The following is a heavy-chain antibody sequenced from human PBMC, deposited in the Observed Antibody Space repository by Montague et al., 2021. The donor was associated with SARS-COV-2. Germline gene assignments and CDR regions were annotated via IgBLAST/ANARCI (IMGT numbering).Heavy chain of an antibody. Sequence: SLSLSCAASGFTFSTYNMNWVRQIPGKGLEWLSYISSGSGAIFYADAVKGRFTVSRDNAKNSLFLQMNSLRAEDTAAYYCARDQLIRGVPAFDMWGQGTMVTVSS. CDR3: ARDQLIRGVPAFDM. V-gene: IGHV3-48*04. J-gene: IGHJ3*02. CDR2: ISSGSGAI. D-gene: IGHD3-10*01. CDR1: GFTFSTYN.